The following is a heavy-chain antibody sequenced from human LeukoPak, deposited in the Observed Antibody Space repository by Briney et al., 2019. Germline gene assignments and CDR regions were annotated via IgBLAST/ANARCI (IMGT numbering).Heavy chain of an antibody. CDR1: NDSISPLY. Sequence: KPSETLSLTCTVSNDSISPLYWGWIRQPPGKGLEFIGYIFYSGTTNFNPSLKSRVTLSVDTSKNQFSLRLNSVTAADTAVYYCARGGSAAKYYFDSWGQETLVTVSS. CDR2: IFYSGTT. CDR3: ARGGSAAKYYFDS. V-gene: IGHV4-59*11. D-gene: IGHD6-13*01. J-gene: IGHJ4*02.